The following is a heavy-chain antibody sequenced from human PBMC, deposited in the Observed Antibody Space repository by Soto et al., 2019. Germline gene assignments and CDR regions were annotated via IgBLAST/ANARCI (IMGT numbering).Heavy chain of an antibody. CDR2: IYPSDSDT. CDR1: GYTFTIYW. V-gene: IGHV5-51*01. Sequence: VQSLKISCQVSGYTFTIYWIGWGRQMPGKGLGWVGIIYPSDSDTRYSPSFQGKVTISPDASINTAYLQWDSLKSSDTAIYYCARPANTVADHFDLWGQGTPVTVSS. J-gene: IGHJ4*02. CDR3: ARPANTVADHFDL. D-gene: IGHD4-17*01.